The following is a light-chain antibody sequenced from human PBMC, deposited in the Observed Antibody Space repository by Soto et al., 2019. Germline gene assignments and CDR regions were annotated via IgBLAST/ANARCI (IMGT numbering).Light chain of an antibody. Sequence: DIQITQSPSSLSASVGDRVTITCRASQSIRHDLNWYQQRPGKAPKLLIYTTSNLESGVPSRFSGSGSGTDFTLTISSLQPEDFATYYCQQSYSTPQTFGQGTKVDIK. CDR1: QSIRHD. CDR3: QQSYSTPQT. J-gene: IGKJ1*01. V-gene: IGKV1-39*01. CDR2: TTS.